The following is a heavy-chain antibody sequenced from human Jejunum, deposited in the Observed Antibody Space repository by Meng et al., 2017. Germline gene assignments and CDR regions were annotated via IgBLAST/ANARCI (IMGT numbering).Heavy chain of an antibody. CDR2: ISGSGAYT. CDR3: AKGLITYSSSSYDT. J-gene: IGHJ5*02. CDR1: GFTFSSYA. V-gene: IGHV3-23*01. Sequence: EVQLLESGGALVQPGGSLRLSCAASGFTFSSYAMSWVRQPPGKGLEWVSVISGSGAYTYYADSVKGRFTISRDNSKSTLYLQMNSLRAEDTALYYCAKGLITYSSSSYDTWGQGTLVTVSS. D-gene: IGHD6-13*01.